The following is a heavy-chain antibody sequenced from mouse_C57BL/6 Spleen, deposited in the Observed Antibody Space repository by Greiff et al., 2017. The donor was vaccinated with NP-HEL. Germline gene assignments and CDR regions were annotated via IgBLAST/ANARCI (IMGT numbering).Heavy chain of an antibody. V-gene: IGHV1-52*01. CDR3: AREAEYYGSSYDY. Sequence: QVQLQQPGAELVRPGSSVKLSCKASGYTFTSYWMHWVKQRPIQGLEWIGNIDPSDSETHYNQKFKDKATLTVDKSSSTAYMQLSSLTSEDSAVYYCAREAEYYGSSYDYWGKGTTLTVSS. D-gene: IGHD1-1*01. J-gene: IGHJ2*01. CDR2: IDPSDSET. CDR1: GYTFTSYW.